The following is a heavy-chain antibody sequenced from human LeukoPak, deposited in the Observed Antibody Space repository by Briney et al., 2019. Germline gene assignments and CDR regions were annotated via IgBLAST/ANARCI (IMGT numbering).Heavy chain of an antibody. CDR2: ISYDGSNK. Sequence: SEGSLRLSCAASGFTLSSYAMHWVRQAPGKGLEWVAVISYDGSNKYYADSVKGRFTITRDNYKNSLYLQMNSLRAEDTAVYYCARDKNWGIDAFDIWGQGTMVTVSS. J-gene: IGHJ3*02. D-gene: IGHD7-27*01. CDR3: ARDKNWGIDAFDI. CDR1: GFTLSSYA. V-gene: IGHV3-30*04.